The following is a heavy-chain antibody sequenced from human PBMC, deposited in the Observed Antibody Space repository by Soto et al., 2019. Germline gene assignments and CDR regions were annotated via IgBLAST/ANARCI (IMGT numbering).Heavy chain of an antibody. CDR3: AKDLIEYSSSWRDYGMDV. J-gene: IGHJ6*02. D-gene: IGHD6-13*01. CDR1: GFTFSSYA. CDR2: ISGSGGST. Sequence: EVQLLESGGGLVQPGGSLRLSCAASGFTFSSYAMSWVRQAPGKGLEWVSAISGSGGSTYYADSGKGRFTISRDNSKNTLYLQMNSLRAEDTAVYYCAKDLIEYSSSWRDYGMDVWGQGTTVTVSS. V-gene: IGHV3-23*01.